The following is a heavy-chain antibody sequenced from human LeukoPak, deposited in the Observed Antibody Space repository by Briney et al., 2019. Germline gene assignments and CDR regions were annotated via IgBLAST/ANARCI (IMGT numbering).Heavy chain of an antibody. V-gene: IGHV3-7*03. J-gene: IGHJ4*02. D-gene: IGHD3-22*01. CDR2: IKEDGSER. Sequence: GGSLRLSCAASGFTFSSYWMSWVRQAPGKGLEWVANIKEDGSERYYVDSVKGRFTISRDNAKNSLYLQMNSLIAEDTAVYYCAKSAWYYYDSSGYYPSNPHFAYWGQGTLVTVSS. CDR1: GFTFSSYW. CDR3: AKSAWYYYDSSGYYPSNPHFAY.